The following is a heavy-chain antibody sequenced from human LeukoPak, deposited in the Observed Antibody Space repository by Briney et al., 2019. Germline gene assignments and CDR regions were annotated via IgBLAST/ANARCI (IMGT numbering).Heavy chain of an antibody. D-gene: IGHD3-22*01. J-gene: IGHJ4*02. CDR2: ISYEGSNK. CDR3: AKDAYYYDSSGYDY. Sequence: GVSLTLSCAAYGFTFNSYGTQWARHARGKGREWVAFISYEGSNKYYAHSVRGRFTISRDNTKNTLYLQMNSLRAEDTAVYYCAKDAYYYDSSGYDYWGQGTVVTVS. CDR1: GFTFNSYG. V-gene: IGHV3-30*18.